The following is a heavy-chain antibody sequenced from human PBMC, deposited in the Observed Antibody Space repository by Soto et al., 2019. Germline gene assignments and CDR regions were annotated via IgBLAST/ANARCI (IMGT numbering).Heavy chain of an antibody. J-gene: IGHJ5*02. CDR3: AREATMVRGVMGRFDP. V-gene: IGHV4-59*01. D-gene: IGHD3-10*01. CDR2: IYYSGST. Sequence: QVQLQESGPGLVKPSETLSLTCTVSGGSISSYYWSWIRQPPGKGLEWIGYIYYSGSTNYNPSLKSRVTTSVDTSKNQFSLKLSSVTAADTAVYYCAREATMVRGVMGRFDPWGQGTLVTVSS. CDR1: GGSISSYY.